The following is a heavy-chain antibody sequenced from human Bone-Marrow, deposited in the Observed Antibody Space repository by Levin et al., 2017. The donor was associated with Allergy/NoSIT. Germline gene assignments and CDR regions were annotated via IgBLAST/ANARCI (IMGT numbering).Heavy chain of an antibody. V-gene: IGHV3-7*03. Sequence: PGGSLRLSCAATGSTFRDYWMTWVRQTPGRGLEWVANIDQDGSQKYYVDSVKGRFTISRDNAKNSVDLQMNYLRDDDTAVYYCARKLRGSSAYDAFDVWGHGTKVTFSS. D-gene: IGHD3-16*01. CDR2: IDQDGSQK. CDR1: GSTFRDYW. J-gene: IGHJ3*01. CDR3: ARKLRGSSAYDAFDV.